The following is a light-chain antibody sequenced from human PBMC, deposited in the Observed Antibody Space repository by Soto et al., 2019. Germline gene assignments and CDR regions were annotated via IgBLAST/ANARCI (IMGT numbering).Light chain of an antibody. Sequence: EIVLTQSPGTLSLSPEERATLSCRASQSVSSSYLAWYQQKPGQAPRLLIYGASSRATGIPDRFSGSGSGTDFTLTISRLEPEDFAVYYCQQYGSSPLTFGQGTRLEMK. CDR1: QSVSSSY. CDR2: GAS. CDR3: QQYGSSPLT. V-gene: IGKV3-20*01. J-gene: IGKJ5*01.